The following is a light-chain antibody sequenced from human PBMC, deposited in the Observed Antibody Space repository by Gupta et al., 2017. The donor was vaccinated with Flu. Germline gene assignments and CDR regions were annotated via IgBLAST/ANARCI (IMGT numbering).Light chain of an antibody. V-gene: IGKV3-20*01. J-gene: IGKJ5*01. CDR2: GAS. CDR1: QSFSSSY. Sequence: EIVLTQSPGTLSLSPGERATLSCRASQSFSSSYLAWYQQKPGQAPRLLIYGASSRATGIPDRFSGSGYGTDFTLTISRREPEDFAVYYCQQYGSSPPITFGQGTRMEIK. CDR3: QQYGSSPPIT.